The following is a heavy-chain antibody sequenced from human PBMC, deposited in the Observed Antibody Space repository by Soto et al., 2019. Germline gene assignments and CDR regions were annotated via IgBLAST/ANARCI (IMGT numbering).Heavy chain of an antibody. CDR2: INSDGSST. CDR1: GFTFSNHW. J-gene: IGHJ6*02. D-gene: IGHD2-8*01. Sequence: SLRLSCAASGFTFSNHWTHWVRQVPGKGLVWVSRINSDGSSTSYADSVKGRFTISRDNAKNTLYLEMNSLRVEDTAVFYCARDFWRNGVCLDVWGQGTTVTVSS. V-gene: IGHV3-74*01. CDR3: ARDFWRNGVCLDV.